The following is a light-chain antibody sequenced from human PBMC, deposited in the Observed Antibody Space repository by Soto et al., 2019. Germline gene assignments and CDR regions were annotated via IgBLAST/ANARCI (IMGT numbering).Light chain of an antibody. CDR2: VAS. J-gene: IGKJ1*01. CDR1: QGIRND. CDR3: QQYTNTNNPWM. V-gene: IGKV1-17*01. Sequence: DIQMTQSPSSLSASVGDRVTITCRASQGIRNDLGWYQQKPGKAPKRLIYVASSLQSGVPSRFSGSGSGTEFTLTISSLQPEDFAAYYCQQYTNTNNPWMFGQGTKVDIK.